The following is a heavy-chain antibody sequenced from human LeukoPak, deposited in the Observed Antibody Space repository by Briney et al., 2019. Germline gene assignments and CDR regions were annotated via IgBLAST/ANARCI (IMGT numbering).Heavy chain of an antibody. Sequence: GGSLRLSCVVSGFTFSNYWMSWVRQAPGKGLEWVANIKQDESEKYYVDSVKGRFTISKDNAKNSLYLQMNSLRAEDTAVYYCARGSAVTANNFDFWGQGTLVTVSS. J-gene: IGHJ4*02. CDR1: GFTFSNYW. V-gene: IGHV3-7*01. D-gene: IGHD4-11*01. CDR3: ARGSAVTANNFDF. CDR2: IKQDESEK.